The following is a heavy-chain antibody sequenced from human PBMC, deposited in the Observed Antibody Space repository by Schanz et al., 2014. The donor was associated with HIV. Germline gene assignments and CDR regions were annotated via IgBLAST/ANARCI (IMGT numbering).Heavy chain of an antibody. V-gene: IGHV3-30*19. CDR2: ISYDGSNK. Sequence: QVQLVESGGGVVQPGRSLRLSCAASGFSFSTYGMHWVRQAPGKGLEWVAVISYDGSNKYYADSVKGRFTISRDNSKNTLYLQMNSLRAEDTAVYYCAKEGYGEGYYGMDVWGQGTLVTVSS. CDR1: GFSFSTYG. J-gene: IGHJ6*02. D-gene: IGHD4-17*01. CDR3: AKEGYGEGYYGMDV.